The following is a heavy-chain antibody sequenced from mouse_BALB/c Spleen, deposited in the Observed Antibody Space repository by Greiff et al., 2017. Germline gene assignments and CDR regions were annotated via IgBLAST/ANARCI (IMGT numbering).Heavy chain of an antibody. CDR3: ARSFITTEVESWYFDV. CDR2: ISYSGST. CDR1: GYSITSDYV. Sequence: VQLQQSGAGLVKPSQSLSLTCTASGYSITSDYVCNWIRQLAENKLEWMGYISYSGSTSYNPSLKSRTSITRDTSKNQFFLQLNSVTTEDTATYYCARSFITTEVESWYFDVWGEGTTVTVSA. D-gene: IGHD1-1*01. V-gene: IGHV3-2*02. J-gene: IGHJ1*01.